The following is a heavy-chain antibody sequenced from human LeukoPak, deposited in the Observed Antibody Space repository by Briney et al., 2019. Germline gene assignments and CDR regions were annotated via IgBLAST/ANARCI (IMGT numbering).Heavy chain of an antibody. V-gene: IGHV3-33*01. CDR3: ARDYGGYHDY. Sequence: GGSLRLSCAASGFTFSSYGMHWVRQAPGKGLEWVAVIWYDGSNKYYADSVKGRFTISRDNSKNTLYLQMNSLRAEDTAVYCCARDYGGYHDYWGQGTLVTVSS. D-gene: IGHD5-12*01. CDR2: IWYDGSNK. CDR1: GFTFSSYG. J-gene: IGHJ4*02.